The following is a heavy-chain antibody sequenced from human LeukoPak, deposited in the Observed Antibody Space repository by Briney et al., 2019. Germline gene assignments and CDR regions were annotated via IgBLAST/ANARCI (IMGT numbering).Heavy chain of an antibody. CDR3: ARVRIMNHDQAFDI. Sequence: GGSLRLSCAASGFTFSNYVMHWVRQAPAKALEWVASIRHDERIIHYTDSVKGRFTISRDTSKNTLYLQMNSLRGDDTAVYYCARVRIMNHDQAFDIWGQGTMVTVSS. CDR2: IRHDERII. D-gene: IGHD1-14*01. J-gene: IGHJ3*02. V-gene: IGHV3-30*02. CDR1: GFTFSNYV.